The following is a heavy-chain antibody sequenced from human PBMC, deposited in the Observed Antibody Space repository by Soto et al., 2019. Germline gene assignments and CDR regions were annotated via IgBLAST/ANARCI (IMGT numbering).Heavy chain of an antibody. CDR3: ARLILWCGDLLAPTDSWFDP. V-gene: IGHV4-30-2*01. D-gene: IGHD3-10*01. J-gene: IGHJ5*02. CDR2: IYHSGST. CDR1: GGSISSGGYS. Sequence: SETLSLTCAVSGGSISSGGYSWSWIRQPPGKGLEWIGYIYHSGSTYYNPSLMSRVTISVDTSKNQFSLQLTSVTAADTAVYYCARLILWCGDLLAPTDSWFDPWGQGTLVTVSS.